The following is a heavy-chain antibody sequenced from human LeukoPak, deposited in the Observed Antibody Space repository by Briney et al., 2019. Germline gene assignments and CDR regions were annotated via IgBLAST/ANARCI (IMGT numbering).Heavy chain of an antibody. CDR3: AREEHYDFWSGYYYYYCMDV. CDR2: IKQDGSEK. V-gene: IGHV3-7*01. CDR1: GFTFSSYW. Sequence: PGGSLRLSCAASGFTFSSYWMSWVRQAPGKGLEWVANIKQDGSEKYYVDSVKGRFTISRDNAKNSLYLQMNSLRAEDTAVYYCAREEHYDFWSGYYYYYCMDVWGQGTTVTVSS. J-gene: IGHJ6*02. D-gene: IGHD3-3*01.